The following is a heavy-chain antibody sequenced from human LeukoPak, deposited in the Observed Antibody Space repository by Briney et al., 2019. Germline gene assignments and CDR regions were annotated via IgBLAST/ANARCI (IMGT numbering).Heavy chain of an antibody. J-gene: IGHJ5*01. Sequence: SETLSLTCTVSGGSISSYYWSWIRQPPGKGLEWIGYIYYSGSTNYNPSLKSRVTISVDTSKNQFSLKLSSVTAADTAVYYCAREGAYRTYGDYSPFDFWGQGTLVTVSS. CDR3: AREGAYRTYGDYSPFDF. D-gene: IGHD4-17*01. CDR1: GGSISSYY. CDR2: IYYSGST. V-gene: IGHV4-59*01.